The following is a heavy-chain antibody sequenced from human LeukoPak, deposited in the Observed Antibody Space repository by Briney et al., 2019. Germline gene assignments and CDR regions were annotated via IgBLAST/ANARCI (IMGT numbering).Heavy chain of an antibody. D-gene: IGHD6-19*01. CDR2: INPNSGGT. CDR3: ARDYVRVAVASGYYFDY. CDR1: GYTFTGYY. Sequence: ASVKVSCKASGYTFTGYYMHWVRQAPGQGLEWMGWINPNSGGTNYAQKFQGRVTMTRDMSISTAYMELSRLRSDDTAVYYCARDYVRVAVASGYYFDYWGQGTLVTVSS. J-gene: IGHJ4*02. V-gene: IGHV1-2*02.